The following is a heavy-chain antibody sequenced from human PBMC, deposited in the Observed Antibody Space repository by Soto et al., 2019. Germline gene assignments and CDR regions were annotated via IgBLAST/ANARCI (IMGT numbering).Heavy chain of an antibody. CDR1: GGSISSGGYS. Sequence: QLQLQESGSGLVKPSQTLSLTCAVSGGSISSGGYSWSWIRQPPGKGLEWIGYIYHSGSTYYNPSLKSRVTISVDRSKNQFSLKLRSVTAADTAVYYCARGLNTAAALDYWGQGTLVTVSS. D-gene: IGHD6-13*01. V-gene: IGHV4-30-2*01. J-gene: IGHJ4*02. CDR3: ARGLNTAAALDY. CDR2: IYHSGST.